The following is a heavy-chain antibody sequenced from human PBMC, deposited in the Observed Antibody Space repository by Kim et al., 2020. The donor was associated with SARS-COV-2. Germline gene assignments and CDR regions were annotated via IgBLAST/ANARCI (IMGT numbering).Heavy chain of an antibody. CDR1: GYTFTSYG. Sequence: ASVKVSCKASGYTFTSYGISWVRQAPGQGLEWMGWISAYNGNTNYAQKLQGRVTMTTDTSTSTAYMELRSLRSDDTAVYYCARGGLGYCSSTSCSPRSTWFNPWGQGTLVTVSS. CDR2: ISAYNGNT. CDR3: ARGGLGYCSSTSCSPRSTWFNP. V-gene: IGHV1-18*01. D-gene: IGHD2-2*01. J-gene: IGHJ5*02.